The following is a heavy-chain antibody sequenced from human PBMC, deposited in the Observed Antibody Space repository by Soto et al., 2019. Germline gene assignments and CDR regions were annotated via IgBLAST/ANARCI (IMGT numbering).Heavy chain of an antibody. D-gene: IGHD6-19*01. CDR1: GFTFSSYG. Sequence: GGSLRLSCAASGFTFSSYGMHWVRQAPGKGLEWVAVISYDGSNKYYADSVKGRFTISRDNSKNTLYLQMNSLRAEDTAVYYCAKGHSSGWPYYDYWGQGTLVTVSS. V-gene: IGHV3-30*18. J-gene: IGHJ4*02. CDR3: AKGHSSGWPYYDY. CDR2: ISYDGSNK.